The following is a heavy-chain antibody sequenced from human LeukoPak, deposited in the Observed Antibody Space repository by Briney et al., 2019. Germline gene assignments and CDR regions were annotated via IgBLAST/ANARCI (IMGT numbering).Heavy chain of an antibody. V-gene: IGHV1-2*02. J-gene: IGHJ4*02. CDR1: GYTFTDYY. Sequence: ASVKVSCKASGYTFTDYYMHWVRQAPGQGLERMGWINPKSGGTKYAQKFQGRVTMTRDTSISTAYMDLSRLRSDDTAMYYCARDGQGAGKTFDYWGQGTLVTVSS. CDR2: INPKSGGT. D-gene: IGHD6-13*01. CDR3: ARDGQGAGKTFDY.